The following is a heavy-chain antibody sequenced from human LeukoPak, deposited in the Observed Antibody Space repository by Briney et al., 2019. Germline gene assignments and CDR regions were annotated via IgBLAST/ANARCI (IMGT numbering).Heavy chain of an antibody. Sequence: ASVKVSCKASGYTFTSYGISWVRQAPGQGLEWMGWISAYNGNTNYAQKLQGRVTMTTDTSTSTAYMELRSLRYDDTAVYYCARDDSVWFGELSHDYWGQGTLVTASS. CDR2: ISAYNGNT. V-gene: IGHV1-18*01. CDR1: GYTFTSYG. J-gene: IGHJ4*02. CDR3: ARDDSVWFGELSHDY. D-gene: IGHD3-10*01.